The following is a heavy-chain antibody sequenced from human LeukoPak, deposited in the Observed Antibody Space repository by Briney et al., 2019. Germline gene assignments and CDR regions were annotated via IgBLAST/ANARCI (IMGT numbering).Heavy chain of an antibody. D-gene: IGHD3-3*01. CDR1: GDTFTGYY. J-gene: IGHJ5*02. CDR3: ARGKDDFWSGYRWFDP. V-gene: IGHV1-2*02. CDR2: INPNSGGT. Sequence: ASVKVSCKASGDTFTGYYMHWVRQAPGQGLEWMGWINPNSGGTNYAQKFQGRVTMTRDTSISTAYMELSRLRSDDTAVYYCARGKDDFWSGYRWFDPWGQGTLVTVSS.